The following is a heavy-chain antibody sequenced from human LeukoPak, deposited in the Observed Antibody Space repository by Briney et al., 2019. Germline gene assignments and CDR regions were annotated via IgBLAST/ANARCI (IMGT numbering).Heavy chain of an antibody. CDR3: AKGSGDNCYGPGDY. CDR1: GFTFSKYA. V-gene: IGHV3-23*01. D-gene: IGHD2-15*01. CDR2: ICGSGGST. J-gene: IGHJ4*02. Sequence: GGSLRLSCAASGFTFSKYAMSWVRQAPGKGLEWVSAICGSGGSTYYADSVKGRFTVSRDSSKNTLYLQMNSLRAEDTAVYYCAKGSGDNCYGPGDYWGQGTLVTVSS.